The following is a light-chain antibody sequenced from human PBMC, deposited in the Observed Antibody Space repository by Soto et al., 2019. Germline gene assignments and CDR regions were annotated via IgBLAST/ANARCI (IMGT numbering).Light chain of an antibody. CDR2: GNS. J-gene: IGLJ3*02. CDR3: RSYDSRLSGRV. V-gene: IGLV1-40*01. CDR1: SANIVAGYD. Sequence: QSVLTQPPSVSGAPGQRVTISCTGSSANIVAGYDVHWYQQLPGTAPKLLIYGNSNRPSGVPDRFSGSNSGTSASLAIPGLQAEDEADYYCRSYDSRLSGRVFGGGTKLTVL.